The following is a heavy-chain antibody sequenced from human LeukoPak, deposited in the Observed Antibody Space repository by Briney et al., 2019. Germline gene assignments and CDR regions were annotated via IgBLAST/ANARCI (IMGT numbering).Heavy chain of an antibody. J-gene: IGHJ4*02. V-gene: IGHV3-21*01. CDR3: VRLRRNSDTSGYYYYYDF. Sequence: PGGSLRLSCAASGYTFNSFSINWVRQAPGKGLEWVSSISVRSNYIYYADSVRGRFTISRDDARDSLYLQMNSLRAEDTAVYYCVRLRRNSDTSGYYYYYDFWGQGTLVTVSS. CDR1: GYTFNSFS. CDR2: ISVRSNYI. D-gene: IGHD3-22*01.